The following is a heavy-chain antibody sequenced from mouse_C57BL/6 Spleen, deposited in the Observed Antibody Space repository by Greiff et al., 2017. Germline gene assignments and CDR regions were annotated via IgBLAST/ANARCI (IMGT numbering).Heavy chain of an antibody. CDR1: GFTFSSYA. Sequence: DVKLVESGGGLVKPGGSLKLSCAASGFTFSSYAMSWVRQTPEKRLEWVATISDGGSYTYYPDNVKGRFTISRDNAKNNLYLQMSHLKSEDTAMYYCARDAYDYYYAMDYWGQGTSVTVSS. D-gene: IGHD2-4*01. V-gene: IGHV5-4*01. CDR3: ARDAYDYYYAMDY. J-gene: IGHJ4*01. CDR2: ISDGGSYT.